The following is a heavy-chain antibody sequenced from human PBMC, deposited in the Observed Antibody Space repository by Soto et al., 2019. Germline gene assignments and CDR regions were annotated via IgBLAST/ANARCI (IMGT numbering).Heavy chain of an antibody. D-gene: IGHD2-15*01. J-gene: IGHJ4*02. V-gene: IGHV1-46*01. CDR2: INPRSGRT. Sequence: ASAQCSCPTSGCSFTTSSMYWVRKAPGQGLEWMGVINPRSGRTSFAQKFQGRVTMTGDTSTSTVYMELSSLRSEDTAVYYCAMDSNLLDYYFDYWGQGTLVTVSS. CDR1: GCSFTTSS. CDR3: AMDSNLLDYYFDY.